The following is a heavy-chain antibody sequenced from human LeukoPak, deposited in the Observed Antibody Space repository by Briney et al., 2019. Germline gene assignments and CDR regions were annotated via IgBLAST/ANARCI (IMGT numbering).Heavy chain of an antibody. V-gene: IGHV3-53*01. Sequence: GGSLRLSCAASGITVNTNYMSWVRQAPGKGLEWVSIIYSGGATFYADSVKGRFTISRDNARNSLYLQMNSLRAEDTAVYYCARVAAFGTGSLDYWGQGTLVTVSS. CDR3: ARVAAFGTGSLDY. J-gene: IGHJ4*02. CDR1: GITVNTNY. D-gene: IGHD6-13*01. CDR2: IYSGGAT.